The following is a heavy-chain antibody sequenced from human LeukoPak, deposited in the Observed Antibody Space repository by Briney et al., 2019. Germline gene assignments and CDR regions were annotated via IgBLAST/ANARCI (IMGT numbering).Heavy chain of an antibody. CDR2: IYYSGST. J-gene: IGHJ4*02. V-gene: IGHV4-61*05. Sequence: SETLSLTCTVSGGSISSSSYYWGWIRQPPGKGLEWIGYIYYSGSTNYNPSLKSRVTISVDTSKNQFSLKLSSVTAADTAVYYCARGSMVHRWGPLYYFDYWGQGTLVTVSS. D-gene: IGHD3-10*01. CDR3: ARGSMVHRWGPLYYFDY. CDR1: GGSISSSSYY.